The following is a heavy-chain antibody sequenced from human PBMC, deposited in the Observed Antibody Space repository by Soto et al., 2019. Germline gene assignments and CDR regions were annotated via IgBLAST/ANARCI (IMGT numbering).Heavy chain of an antibody. J-gene: IGHJ4*02. Sequence: GGSLRLSCAASGFTFSSYAMHWVRQAPGKGLEYVSAISSNGGSTYYANSVKGRFTISRDNSKNTLYLQMGSLRAEDMAVYYCARDSNGARECSGGSCYGPPLDYWGQGTLVTVSS. CDR3: ARDSNGARECSGGSCYGPPLDY. CDR1: GFTFSSYA. D-gene: IGHD2-15*01. V-gene: IGHV3-64*01. CDR2: ISSNGGST.